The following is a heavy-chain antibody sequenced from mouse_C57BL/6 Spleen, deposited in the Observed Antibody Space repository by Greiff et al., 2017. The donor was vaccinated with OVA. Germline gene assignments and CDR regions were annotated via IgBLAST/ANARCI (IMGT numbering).Heavy chain of an antibody. J-gene: IGHJ4*01. CDR2: IDPSDSYT. Sequence: VQLQQPGAELVMPGASVKLSCKASGYTFTSYWMHWVKQRPGQGLEWIGEIDPSDSYTNYNHKFKGKSTLTVDKSSSTAYMQLSSLTSEDSAVYYCAREGSYYGSSNYAMDYWGQGTSVTVSS. CDR1: GYTFTSYW. D-gene: IGHD1-1*01. V-gene: IGHV1-69*01. CDR3: AREGSYYGSSNYAMDY.